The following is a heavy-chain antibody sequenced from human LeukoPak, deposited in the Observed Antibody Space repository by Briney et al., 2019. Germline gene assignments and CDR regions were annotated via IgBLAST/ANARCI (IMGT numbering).Heavy chain of an antibody. D-gene: IGHD1-26*01. CDR1: GFTFSSYG. V-gene: IGHV3-30*18. Sequence: GGSLRLSCAASGFTFSSYGMHWVRQAPGKGLEWVAVISYDGSNKYYADSVKGRFTISRDNSKNTLYLQMNSLRAEDTAVYYCAKATSGSYVFGLDYWGQGTLVTVSS. CDR2: ISYDGSNK. CDR3: AKATSGSYVFGLDY. J-gene: IGHJ4*02.